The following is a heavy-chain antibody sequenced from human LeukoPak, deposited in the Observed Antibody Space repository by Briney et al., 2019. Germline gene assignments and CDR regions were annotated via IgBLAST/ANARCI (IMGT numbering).Heavy chain of an antibody. Sequence: QPGGSLRLSCAASGFLFSSHEMNWVRQAPGKGLEWVSYISSSGRAIYYADSVKGRFTISRDNAKNSLYLQMNSLRAEDTAVYYCARAALYCSSTSCIFDYWGQGTLVTVSS. CDR3: ARAALYCSSTSCIFDY. J-gene: IGHJ4*02. CDR2: ISSSGRAI. CDR1: GFLFSSHE. D-gene: IGHD2-2*01. V-gene: IGHV3-48*03.